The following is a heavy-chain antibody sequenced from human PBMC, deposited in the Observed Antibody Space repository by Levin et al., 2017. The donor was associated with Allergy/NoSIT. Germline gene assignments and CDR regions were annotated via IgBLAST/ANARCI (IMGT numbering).Heavy chain of an antibody. Sequence: LSLTCAASGFTFSTSWMTWLRQTPGKGLEWVANINPDGSETIHVDSVRGRFTISRDNAKNSVYLQMSTLRVEDTAVYFCARHGGGGGSCFDYWGQGTLVTVSS. J-gene: IGHJ4*02. CDR3: ARHGGGGGSCFDY. CDR1: GFTFSTSW. D-gene: IGHD2-15*01. V-gene: IGHV3-7*04. CDR2: INPDGSET.